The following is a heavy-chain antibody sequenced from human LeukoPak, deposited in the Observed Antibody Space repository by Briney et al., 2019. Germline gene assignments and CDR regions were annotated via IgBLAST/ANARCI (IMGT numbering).Heavy chain of an antibody. J-gene: IGHJ4*02. Sequence: PGGSLRLSCAASGFTFSSYWMHWVRQAPGKGLVWVSRINSDGSSTSYADSVNGRLTISRDNAKNTLYLQINSLRAEDTAVYSCARGPTHGDYVNYWGQGTLVTVSS. CDR3: ARGPTHGDYVNY. CDR2: INSDGSST. CDR1: GFTFSSYW. V-gene: IGHV3-74*01. D-gene: IGHD4-17*01.